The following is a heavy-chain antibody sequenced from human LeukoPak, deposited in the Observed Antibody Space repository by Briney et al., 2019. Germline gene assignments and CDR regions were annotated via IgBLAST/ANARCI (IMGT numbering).Heavy chain of an antibody. CDR2: INWNGGST. V-gene: IGHV3-20*04. CDR1: GFTFDDYG. CDR3: ARLGSGSYYGYDYFDY. J-gene: IGHJ4*02. Sequence: GGSLRLSCAASGFTFDDYGMSWVRQAPGKGLEWVSGINWNGGSTGYADSVKGRFTISRDNAKNSLYLQMNSLRAEDTALYYCARLGSGSYYGYDYFDYWGQGTRVTVSS. D-gene: IGHD1-26*01.